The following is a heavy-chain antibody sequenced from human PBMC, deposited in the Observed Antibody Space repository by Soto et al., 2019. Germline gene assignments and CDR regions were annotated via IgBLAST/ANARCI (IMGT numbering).Heavy chain of an antibody. D-gene: IGHD4-17*01. CDR1: GFPFSTFA. V-gene: IGHV3-23*01. CDR2: LSGNGFKT. Sequence: PGGSLRLSCAASGFPFSTFALSWVRQAPGKGLEWVSGLSGNGFKTYYADSVKGRFTISRDNSRYTLYLQIHSLRAEDTAIYFCAKAHGDYAFDSWGQGTLVTVSS. CDR3: AKAHGDYAFDS. J-gene: IGHJ4*02.